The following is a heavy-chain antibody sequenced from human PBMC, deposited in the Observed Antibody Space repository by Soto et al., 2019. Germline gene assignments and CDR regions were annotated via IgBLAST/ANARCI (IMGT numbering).Heavy chain of an antibody. J-gene: IGHJ6*03. CDR2: ISSSSSYI. CDR1: GFTFSSYS. CDR3: ARVHDCSSSSCYIYFGVYYYYMDV. V-gene: IGHV3-21*01. D-gene: IGHD2-2*01. Sequence: EVQLVESGGGLVKPGGSLRLSCAASGFTFSSYSMNWVRQAPGKGLEWVSSISSSSSYIYYADSVKGRFTISRDNSKNRLYLQMNSLRAEDTAVYYCARVHDCSSSSCYIYFGVYYYYMDVWGKGTTVTVSS.